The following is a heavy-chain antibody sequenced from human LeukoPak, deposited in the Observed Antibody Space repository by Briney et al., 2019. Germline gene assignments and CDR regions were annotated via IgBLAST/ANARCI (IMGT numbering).Heavy chain of an antibody. V-gene: IGHV4-59*01. Sequence: SETLSLTCTVSGGSISSYYWSWIRQPPGKGLEWIGYISYSGTTHYTPSLKSRVTISVDTSKNHFSLNLTSVTATTTAVYYGARSGGECRPLDYWSQGTLVTVSS. D-gene: IGHD3-16*01. CDR3: ARSGGECRPLDY. CDR1: GGSISSYY. J-gene: IGHJ4*02. CDR2: ISYSGTT.